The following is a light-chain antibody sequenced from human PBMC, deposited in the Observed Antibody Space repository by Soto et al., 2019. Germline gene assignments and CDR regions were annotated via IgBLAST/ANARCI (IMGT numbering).Light chain of an antibody. V-gene: IGKV1-5*03. J-gene: IGKJ2*01. Sequence: DIQMTQSPSTLSASVGDRVTITCRASQTISSGLAWYQQKPGKAPKLLIYKASTLESGVPSRFSGGESGTEFTLTISSLQPDDFATYYCQQYNSYSPYTFGQGTKLEIK. CDR2: KAS. CDR3: QQYNSYSPYT. CDR1: QTISSG.